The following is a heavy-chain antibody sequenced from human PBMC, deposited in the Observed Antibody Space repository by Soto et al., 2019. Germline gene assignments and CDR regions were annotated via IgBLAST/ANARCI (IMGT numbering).Heavy chain of an antibody. Sequence: ASVKVSCKASGYTFTSYAMHWVRQAPGQRLEWMGWINAGNGNTKHSQKFQGRVTITADESTSTAYMELSSLRSEDTAVYYCARDQARDYGDYGVYFDYWGQGTLVTVSS. CDR2: INAGNGNT. CDR3: ARDQARDYGDYGVYFDY. D-gene: IGHD4-17*01. CDR1: GYTFTSYA. V-gene: IGHV1-3*01. J-gene: IGHJ4*02.